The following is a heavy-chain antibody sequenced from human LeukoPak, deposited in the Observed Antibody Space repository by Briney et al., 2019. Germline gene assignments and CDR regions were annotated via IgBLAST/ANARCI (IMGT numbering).Heavy chain of an antibody. Sequence: PGGSLRLSCAAPGFTFSSYAMSWVRQAPGKGLEWVSAISGSGGSTYYADSVKGRFTISRDNSKNTLYLQMNSLRAEDTAVYYCAKSGSSSSADREDYWGQGTLVTVSS. D-gene: IGHD6-6*01. CDR3: AKSGSSSSADREDY. V-gene: IGHV3-23*01. CDR1: GFTFSSYA. CDR2: ISGSGGST. J-gene: IGHJ4*02.